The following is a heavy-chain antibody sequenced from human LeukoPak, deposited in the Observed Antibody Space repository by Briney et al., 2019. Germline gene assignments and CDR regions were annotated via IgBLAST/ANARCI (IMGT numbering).Heavy chain of an antibody. CDR2: ISSSSSYI. J-gene: IGHJ4*02. V-gene: IGHV3-21*01. D-gene: IGHD3-10*02. Sequence: GGSLRLSCAASGFTFSSYSMKWVRQAPGKGLEWVSFISSSSSYIYYADSLKGRFTISRDNAKNSLYLQMNSLRAEDTAVYYCARGTMFPYYFDYWGQGTLVTVSS. CDR3: ARGTMFPYYFDY. CDR1: GFTFSSYS.